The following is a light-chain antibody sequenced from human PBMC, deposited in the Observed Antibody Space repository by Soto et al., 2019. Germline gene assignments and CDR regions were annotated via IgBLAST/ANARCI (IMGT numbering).Light chain of an antibody. J-gene: IGLJ2*01. V-gene: IGLV1-40*01. CDR2: GNT. CDR3: QSYDSSLSGSV. CDR1: TSNIGAGYG. Sequence: QSVLTQPPSVSGAPGQRVTISCTGSTSNIGAGYGVHWYQQLPGTAPKLLIYGNTNRPSEVPDRFSGSKSGTSASLAITGLQAEDEADYYCQSYDSSLSGSVFGGGTKLTVL.